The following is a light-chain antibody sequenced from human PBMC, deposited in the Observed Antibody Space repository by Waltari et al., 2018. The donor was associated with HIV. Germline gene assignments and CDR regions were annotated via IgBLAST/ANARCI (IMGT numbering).Light chain of an antibody. CDR1: QSVGRY. CDR2: DAS. V-gene: IGKV3-11*01. J-gene: IGKJ4*01. CDR3: HLRSN. Sequence: EIVLTQSPATLSLSPGERATLSCRASQSVGRYLAWYQQKPGQAPRLLIYDASNRATGVPARFSGSGSGTDFTLTISGLEPEDFAVYHCHLRSNLGGGTKVEIK.